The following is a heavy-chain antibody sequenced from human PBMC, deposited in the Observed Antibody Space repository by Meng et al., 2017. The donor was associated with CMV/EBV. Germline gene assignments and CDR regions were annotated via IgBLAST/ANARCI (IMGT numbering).Heavy chain of an antibody. CDR3: ARESGSVGDY. J-gene: IGHJ4*02. CDR1: GGSFSGYY. V-gene: IGHV4-34*01. Sequence: QVQLQPWGAGLLKPSETLSLTCAVYGGSFSGYYWSWIRQPPGKGLEWIGEINHSGSTNYNPSLKSRVTISVDTSKNQFSLKLSSVTAADTAVYYCARESGSVGDYWGQGTLVTVSS. D-gene: IGHD1-26*01. CDR2: INHSGST.